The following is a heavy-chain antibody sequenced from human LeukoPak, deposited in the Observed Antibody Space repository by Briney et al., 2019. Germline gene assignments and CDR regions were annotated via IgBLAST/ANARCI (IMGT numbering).Heavy chain of an antibody. CDR2: IKSKTDGGTT. D-gene: IGHD1-26*01. CDR3: TTESEGRVGYFDY. V-gene: IGHV3-15*01. CDR1: GFTFSNAW. J-gene: IGHJ4*02. Sequence: GGSLRLSCAASGFTFSNAWMSWVRQAPGKGMEWVGRIKSKTDGGTTDYAAPVKGRFTISRDDSKNTLYLQMNSLKTEDTAVYYCTTESEGRVGYFDYWGQGTLVTVSS.